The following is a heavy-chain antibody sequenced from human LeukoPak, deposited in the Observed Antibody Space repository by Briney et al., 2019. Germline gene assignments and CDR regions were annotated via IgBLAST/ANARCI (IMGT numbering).Heavy chain of an antibody. J-gene: IGHJ5*02. CDR2: IYYSGST. V-gene: IGHV4-59*01. CDR1: GGSISSYY. Sequence: SETLSLTCTVSGGSISSYYWSWIRQPPGKGLEWIGYIYYSGSTNYNPSLKSQVTISVDTSENQFSLKLSSVTAADTAVYYCARTNTAPNWFDPWGQGTLVTVSS. D-gene: IGHD2-21*02. CDR3: ARTNTAPNWFDP.